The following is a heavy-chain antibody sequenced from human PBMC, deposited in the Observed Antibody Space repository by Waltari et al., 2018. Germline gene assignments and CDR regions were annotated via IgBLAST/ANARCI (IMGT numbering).Heavy chain of an antibody. Sequence: EVQLVESGGGLVQPGRSLRLSCRASGVTFGDHARSCFRPAPGKGPEWVGFIRSKAYGGTTEYAASVKGRFTISRDDSKSIAYLQMNSLKTEDTAVYYCTRDRGGYSYGYSDIWGQGTMVTVSS. J-gene: IGHJ3*02. CDR2: IRSKAYGGTT. V-gene: IGHV3-49*03. D-gene: IGHD5-18*01. CDR3: TRDRGGYSYGYSDI. CDR1: GVTFGDHA.